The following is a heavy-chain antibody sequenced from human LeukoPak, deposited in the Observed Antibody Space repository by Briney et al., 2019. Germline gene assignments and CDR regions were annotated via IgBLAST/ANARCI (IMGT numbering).Heavy chain of an antibody. V-gene: IGHV3-23*01. CDR1: GFTFSNYA. CDR3: AKGWTFLDP. CDR2: IRGSGGNT. D-gene: IGHD2-15*01. Sequence: PGGSLRLSCAASGFTFSNYAMSWVRQAPGKGLEWVSGIRGSGGNTDYADSVKGRFTISRDNSKNTLSLQMNSLRAEDTAVYYCAKGWTFLDPWGQGTLVTVSS. J-gene: IGHJ5*02.